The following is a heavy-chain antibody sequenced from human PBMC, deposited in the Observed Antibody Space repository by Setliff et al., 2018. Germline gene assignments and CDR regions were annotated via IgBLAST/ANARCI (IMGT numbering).Heavy chain of an antibody. CDR1: GFTVSTFS. V-gene: IGHV3-30*18. J-gene: IGHJ4*02. D-gene: IGHD1-1*01. CDR2: TSDDGINE. CDR3: AKVKKQLIRGSGFDY. Sequence: LRLSCAASGFTVSTFSMHWVRQAPGKGLEWVATTSDDGINEFYPDSVKGRFTISRDNSENTLDLQMNSLRVEDTALYYCAKVKKQLIRGSGFDYWGQGTLVTVSS.